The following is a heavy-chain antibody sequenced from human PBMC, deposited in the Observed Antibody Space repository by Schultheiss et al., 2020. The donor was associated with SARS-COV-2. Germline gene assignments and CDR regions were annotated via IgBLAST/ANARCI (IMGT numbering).Heavy chain of an antibody. CDR3: ARGGSGYYYVYFDY. V-gene: IGHV4-4*07. J-gene: IGHJ4*02. CDR2: IYTSGST. D-gene: IGHD3-22*01. Sequence: SETLSLTCTVSGGSISSYYWSWIRQPAGKGLEWIGRIYTSGSTYYNPSLESRVTISVDRSKNQFSLKLSSVTAADTAVYYCARGGSGYYYVYFDYWGQGTLVTVSS. CDR1: GGSISSYY.